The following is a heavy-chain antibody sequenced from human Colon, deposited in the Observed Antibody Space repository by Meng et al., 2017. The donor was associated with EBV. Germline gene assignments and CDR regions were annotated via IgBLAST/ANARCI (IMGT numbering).Heavy chain of an antibody. D-gene: IGHD2-21*01. CDR2: VYHTGST. V-gene: IGHV4-4*02. Sequence: VELEESVPGRGKPSGTLPRTCAGSGGSISSSHWWTWVRQPPGKGLEWIGEVYHTGSTKYNPSLKSRLTISVDKSKNQFSLNLTSVTAADTAVYYCARVWQSLTAFFDSWGQGTLVTVSS. CDR3: ARVWQSLTAFFDS. CDR1: GGSISSSHW. J-gene: IGHJ4*02.